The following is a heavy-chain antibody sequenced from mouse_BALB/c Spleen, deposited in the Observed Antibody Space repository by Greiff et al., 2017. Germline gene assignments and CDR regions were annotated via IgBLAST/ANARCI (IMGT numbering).Heavy chain of an antibody. D-gene: IGHD2-14*01. V-gene: IGHV5-9-4*01. CDR3: ARAAYYRYDGGYYFDY. J-gene: IGHJ2*01. CDR2: ISSGGSYT. Sequence: DVMLVESGGGLVKPGGSLKLSCAASGFTFSSYAMSWVRQSPEKRLEWVAEISSGGSYTYYPDTVTGRFTISRDNAKNTLYLEMSSLRSEDTAMYYCARAAYYRYDGGYYFDYWGQGTTLTVSS. CDR1: GFTFSSYA.